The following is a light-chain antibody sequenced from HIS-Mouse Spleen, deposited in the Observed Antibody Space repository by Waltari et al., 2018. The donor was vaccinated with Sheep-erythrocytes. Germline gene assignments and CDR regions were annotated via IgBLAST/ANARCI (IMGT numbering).Light chain of an antibody. Sequence: QSALTQPRPVPGSPGRSVTISCTGTGSDVRCQNYVSRYQQHPGKAPQLMIYDVSKRPSGVPDRFSGSKSGNTASLTISGLQAEDEADYYCCSYAGSYTFWVFGGGTKLTVL. CDR2: DVS. CDR1: GSDVRCQNY. CDR3: CSYAGSYTFWV. V-gene: IGLV2-11*01. J-gene: IGLJ3*02.